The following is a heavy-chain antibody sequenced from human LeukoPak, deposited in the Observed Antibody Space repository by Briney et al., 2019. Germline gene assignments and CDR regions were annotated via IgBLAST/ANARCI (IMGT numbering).Heavy chain of an antibody. CDR1: GVRVSDYY. CDR2: IRDSGEA. D-gene: IGHD3/OR15-3a*01. V-gene: IGHV3-66*03. J-gene: IGHJ5*01. CDR3: ARDRAALQDWVEFDP. Sequence: PGGALRLSCAVSGVRVSDYYMSWVRQAPGQGLEWFGLIRDSGEAFYADFVRGRFAISRDESENTLYLQMSSLRVEDTAVYFCARDRAALQDWVEFDPWGQGTPVIVSS.